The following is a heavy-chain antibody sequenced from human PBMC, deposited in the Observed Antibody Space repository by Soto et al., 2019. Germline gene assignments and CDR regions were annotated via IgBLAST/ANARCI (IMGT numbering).Heavy chain of an antibody. CDR1: GGSFSSYA. CDR2: IIIIFGTA. J-gene: IGHJ6*02. V-gene: IGHV1-69*01. D-gene: IGHD2-2*01. CDR3: ARETYCTTCYVYYHGMDV. Sequence: KVSCKGCGGSFSSYAINWMRQAPGQGPEWMGGIIIIFGTANYAQKFQGRVTITADESTSTVYMELSSLTSEDTAVSYYARETYCTTCYVYYHGMDVWGQGTTVTVSS.